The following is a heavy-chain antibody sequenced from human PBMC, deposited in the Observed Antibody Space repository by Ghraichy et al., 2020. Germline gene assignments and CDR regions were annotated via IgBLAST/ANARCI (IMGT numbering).Heavy chain of an antibody. CDR1: GFTFSSYA. Sequence: GGPLRLSCAASGFTFSSYAMHWVRQAPGKGLEWVAVISYDGSNKYYADSVKGRFTISRDNSKNTLYLQMNSLRDEDTAVYYCARGGRRFWGQGTLVTVSS. CDR2: ISYDGSNK. J-gene: IGHJ4*02. D-gene: IGHD4-17*01. CDR3: ARGGRRF. V-gene: IGHV3-30-3*01.